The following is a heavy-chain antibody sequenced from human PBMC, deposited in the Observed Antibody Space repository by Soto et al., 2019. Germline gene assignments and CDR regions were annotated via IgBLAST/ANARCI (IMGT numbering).Heavy chain of an antibody. J-gene: IGHJ4*02. CDR3: ATQGLVAY. V-gene: IGHV4-59*03. D-gene: IGHD6-6*01. CDR2: INYSGNT. Sequence: QVQLLESGPGLVKPSEILSLTCTVSGGSIRSYYWSWIRQPPGKGLEWIGYINYSGNTNYNPSLKSRVTISVDTSKNQFSLKLSSVTAADTAVYYCATQGLVAYWGQGTLVTVSS. CDR1: GGSIRSYY.